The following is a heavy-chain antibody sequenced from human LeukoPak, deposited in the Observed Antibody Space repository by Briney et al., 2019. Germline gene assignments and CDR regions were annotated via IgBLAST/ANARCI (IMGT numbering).Heavy chain of an antibody. J-gene: IGHJ4*02. CDR2: INPNSGGT. Sequence: LVAXXKVSCKASGYTFTGYYMHWVRQAPGQGLEWMGWINPNSGGTNYAQKFQGRVTMTRDTSISTAYMELSRLRSDDTAVYYCARGSGYDVDYWGQGTLVTVSS. CDR1: GYTFTGYY. CDR3: ARGSGYDVDY. V-gene: IGHV1-2*03. D-gene: IGHD5-12*01.